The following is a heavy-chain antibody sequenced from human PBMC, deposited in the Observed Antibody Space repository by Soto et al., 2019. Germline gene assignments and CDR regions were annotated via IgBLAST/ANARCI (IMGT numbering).Heavy chain of an antibody. Sequence: ASVKVSCKASGYTFSSIGISWVRQAPGQGLEWMGWIRPHNGNTYYAQRLQGRITMTTDTSTSTAYMELRSLGSDDTAVYYCARDLDGSGNYYTDYWGQGTLVTVSS. CDR2: IRPHNGNT. J-gene: IGHJ4*02. V-gene: IGHV1-18*01. D-gene: IGHD3-10*01. CDR1: GYTFSSIG. CDR3: ARDLDGSGNYYTDY.